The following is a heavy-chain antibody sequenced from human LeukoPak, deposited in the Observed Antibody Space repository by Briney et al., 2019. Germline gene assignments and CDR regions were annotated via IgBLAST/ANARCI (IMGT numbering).Heavy chain of an antibody. CDR3: ARGGEWASSSWYYFDY. V-gene: IGHV4-59*08. CDR1: GGSISSYY. CDR2: IYYSGST. D-gene: IGHD6-13*01. Sequence: SETLSLTCTVSGGSISSYYWSWIRQPPGKGLEWIGYIYYSGSTNYNPSLKSRVTISVDTSKNQFSLKLSSVTAADTAVYYCARGGEWASSSWYYFDYWGQGTLVTASS. J-gene: IGHJ4*02.